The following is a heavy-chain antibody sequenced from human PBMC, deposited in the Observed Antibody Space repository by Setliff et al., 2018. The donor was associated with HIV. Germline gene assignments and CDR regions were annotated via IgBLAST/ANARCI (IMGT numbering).Heavy chain of an antibody. CDR3: SRSRVPPYYYYGMDV. V-gene: IGHV1-18*04. Sequence: ASVKVSCKASGYTFTTYGVNWVRQAPGQGLEWMGWINSYNGNTKFAQKFQGRVTMTTDTSTTTAFMELRGLKADDTGIYYCSRSRVPPYYYYGMDVWGQGTTVTVSS. J-gene: IGHJ6*02. CDR2: INSYNGNT. D-gene: IGHD3-10*01. CDR1: GYTFTTYG.